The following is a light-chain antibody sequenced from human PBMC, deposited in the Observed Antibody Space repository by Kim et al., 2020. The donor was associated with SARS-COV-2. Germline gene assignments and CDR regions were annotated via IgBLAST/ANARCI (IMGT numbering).Light chain of an antibody. Sequence: GNTVTIPCTRSSGSIASNYVQWYQQRPGRAPTTVIYEDNQRPSGVPDRFSGSIDSSSNSASLTISGLKTEDEADYYCQSYDSSNVVFGGGTQLTVL. CDR1: SGSIASNY. CDR2: EDN. V-gene: IGLV6-57*03. CDR3: QSYDSSNVV. J-gene: IGLJ2*01.